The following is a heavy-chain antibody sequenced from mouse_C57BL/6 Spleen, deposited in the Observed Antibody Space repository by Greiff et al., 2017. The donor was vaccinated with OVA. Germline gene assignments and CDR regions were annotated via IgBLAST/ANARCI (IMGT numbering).Heavy chain of an antibody. CDR1: GYTFTSYW. V-gene: IGHV1-50*01. J-gene: IGHJ2*01. CDR3: ARSAGNQYYFDY. Sequence: VKLQQPGAELVKPGASVKLSCKASGYTFTSYWMQWVKQRPGQGLEWIGEIDPSDSYTNYNQKFKGKATLTVDTSSSTAYMQLSSLTSEDSAVYYCARSAGNQYYFDYWGQGTTLTVSS. D-gene: IGHD2-1*01. CDR2: IDPSDSYT.